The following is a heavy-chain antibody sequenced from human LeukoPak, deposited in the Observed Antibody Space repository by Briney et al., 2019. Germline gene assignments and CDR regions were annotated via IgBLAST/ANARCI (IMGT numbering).Heavy chain of an antibody. CDR1: GGSISSGGYS. V-gene: IGHV4-30-2*01. D-gene: IGHD4-17*01. J-gene: IGHJ6*02. CDR3: AREDPQTTVPEGMDV. CDR2: IYHSGST. Sequence: SETLSLTCAVPGGSISSGGYSWSWIRQPPGKGLEWIGYIYHSGSTYYNPSLKSRVTISVDRSKNQFSLKLSSVTAADTAVYYCAREDPQTTVPEGMDVWGQGTTVTVSS.